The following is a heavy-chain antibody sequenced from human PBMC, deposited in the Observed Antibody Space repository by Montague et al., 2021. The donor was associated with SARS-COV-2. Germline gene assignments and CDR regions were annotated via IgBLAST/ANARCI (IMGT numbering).Heavy chain of an antibody. J-gene: IGHJ4*02. CDR1: GFTFRTHA. D-gene: IGHD6-19*01. V-gene: IGHV3-23*01. CDR2: ISRSGDKE. Sequence: SLRLSCAASGFTFRTHAMTWVRQTPGKGLEWVSAISRSGDKEYYSDSAKGRFSVSRDNSKNTLYLQLSSLRLDDSAIYYCAKDSTGWVFDYWGQGTLVTVSS. CDR3: AKDSTGWVFDY.